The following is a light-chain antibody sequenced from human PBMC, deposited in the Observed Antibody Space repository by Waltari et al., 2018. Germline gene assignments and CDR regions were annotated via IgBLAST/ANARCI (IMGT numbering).Light chain of an antibody. CDR2: GAS. V-gene: IGKV3-20*01. CDR3: QQYHISHRT. J-gene: IGKJ1*01. CDR1: QSISSNY. Sequence: EIVLTQSPGTLSLSPGERATLSCGAIQSISSNYLAWYQQKPGQAPRLLISGASNRATGIPDRFGGSGSGTYFALTISRLEPEDFAVYYCQQYHISHRTFGQGTKVEIK.